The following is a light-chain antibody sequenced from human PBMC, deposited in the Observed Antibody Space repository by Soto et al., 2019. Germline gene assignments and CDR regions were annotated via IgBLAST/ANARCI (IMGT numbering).Light chain of an antibody. CDR3: QQYGSSPPYT. CDR1: RSFASSY. CDR2: AAS. V-gene: IGKV3-20*01. J-gene: IGKJ2*01. Sequence: PGERASLSYRASRSFASSYLAWYQQKPGQAPRLLIYAASKRATGIPDRFSGSGSGTDFTLTINRLDPEDSAVYYCQQYGSSPPYTFGQGTKLQIK.